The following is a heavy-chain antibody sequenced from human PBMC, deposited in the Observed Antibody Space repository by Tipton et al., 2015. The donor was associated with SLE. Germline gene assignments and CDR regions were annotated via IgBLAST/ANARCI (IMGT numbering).Heavy chain of an antibody. CDR3: ARHFSVGFDY. CDR1: GGSISIYY. CDR2: VYNTRST. D-gene: IGHD3-16*01. Sequence: TLSLTCTVSGGSISIYYWSWIRQPPVKGLEWIGYVYNTRSTNYNPSLKSRVTISTDTSKNQFSLKLRSVTAADTAIYYRARHFSVGFDYWCPGTLVTVSS. J-gene: IGHJ4*02. V-gene: IGHV4-59*08.